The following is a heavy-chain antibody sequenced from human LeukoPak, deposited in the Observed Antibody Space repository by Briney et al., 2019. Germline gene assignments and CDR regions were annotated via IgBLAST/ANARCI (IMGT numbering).Heavy chain of an antibody. CDR1: GFTFSTFG. CDR2: IRPDGSDK. Sequence: GGSLRLSCAASGFTFSTFGMHWVRQAPGKGLEWVAFIRPDGSDKYYADSVKGRFTISRDNSKNTLYMQMNSLRAEDTAVYYCAKGLILIDYWRQGTLVTVSS. J-gene: IGHJ4*02. V-gene: IGHV3-30*02. CDR3: AKGLILIDY.